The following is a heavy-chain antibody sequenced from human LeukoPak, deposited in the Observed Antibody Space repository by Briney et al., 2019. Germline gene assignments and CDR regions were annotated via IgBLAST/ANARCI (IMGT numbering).Heavy chain of an antibody. CDR3: ARDLGLELLRY. D-gene: IGHD1-7*01. Sequence: GASVKVSCKASGGTFSSYAISWVRQAPGQGLEWMGGIIPISGTANYAQKFQGRVTITADESTSTAYMELSSLRSEDTAVYYCARDLGLELLRYWGQGTLVTVSS. CDR1: GGTFSSYA. J-gene: IGHJ4*02. CDR2: IIPISGTA. V-gene: IGHV1-69*01.